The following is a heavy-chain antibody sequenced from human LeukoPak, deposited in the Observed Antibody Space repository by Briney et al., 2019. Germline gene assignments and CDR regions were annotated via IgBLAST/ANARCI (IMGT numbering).Heavy chain of an antibody. CDR2: VNGDGSST. Sequence: GGSLRLSCAASGFTFSSFWMHWVRQAPGKGLVWVSRVNGDGSSTTYADSVKGRFTISRDSAKNTVYLQMNSQRAEDTAVYYCARPQHGDLYAFDIWGHGTMVTVSS. V-gene: IGHV3-74*01. D-gene: IGHD4-17*01. CDR1: GFTFSSFW. J-gene: IGHJ3*02. CDR3: ARPQHGDLYAFDI.